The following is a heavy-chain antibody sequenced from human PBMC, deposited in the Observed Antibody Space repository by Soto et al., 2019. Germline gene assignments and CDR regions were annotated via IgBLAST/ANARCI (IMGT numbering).Heavy chain of an antibody. CDR3: ARGEDRITIFGVVIIDYFDY. J-gene: IGHJ4*02. D-gene: IGHD3-3*01. Sequence: ASVKVSCKASGYTFTSYGISWVRQAPGQGLEWMGWISAYNGNTNYAQKLQGRVTMTTDTSTSTAYMELRSLRSDDTAVYYCARGEDRITIFGVVIIDYFDYWGQGTLVTVSS. CDR2: ISAYNGNT. CDR1: GYTFTSYG. V-gene: IGHV1-18*01.